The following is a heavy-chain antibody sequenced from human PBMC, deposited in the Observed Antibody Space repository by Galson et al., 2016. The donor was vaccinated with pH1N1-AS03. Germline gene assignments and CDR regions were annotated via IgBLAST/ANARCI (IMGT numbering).Heavy chain of an antibody. D-gene: IGHD1-1*01. CDR3: GRGDTTWTRIIDY. J-gene: IGHJ4*02. CDR2: INWDGSKT. V-gene: IGHV3-43D*04. Sequence: SLRLSCAASGFTFSSYEMNWVRQAPGKGLEWVSLINWDGSKTYLADSVKGRFTISRDNSRNSLYLQMNSLRAEDTALYYCGRGDTTWTRIIDYWGQGTLVTVSS. CDR1: GFTFSSYE.